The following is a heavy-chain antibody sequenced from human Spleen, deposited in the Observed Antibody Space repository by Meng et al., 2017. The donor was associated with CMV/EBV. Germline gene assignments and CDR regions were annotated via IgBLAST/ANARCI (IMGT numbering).Heavy chain of an antibody. D-gene: IGHD6-25*01. CDR2: VYYSGTT. Sequence: SETLSLTCTVSGDSISSFHWSWIRQSPGKGLEWIGYVYYSGTTNYNPSLKSRVTMSLDTSKNHFSLKLRSVTTADTAVYFCARGVQYSGAHWFDPWGQGTLVTVSS. J-gene: IGHJ5*02. V-gene: IGHV4-59*01. CDR3: ARGVQYSGAHWFDP. CDR1: GDSISSFH.